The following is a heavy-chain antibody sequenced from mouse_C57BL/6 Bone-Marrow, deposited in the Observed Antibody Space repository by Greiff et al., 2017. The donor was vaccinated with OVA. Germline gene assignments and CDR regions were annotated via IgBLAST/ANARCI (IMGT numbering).Heavy chain of an antibody. J-gene: IGHJ4*01. CDR1: GFTFSDYY. CDR2: ISNGGGST. CDR3: ARHLGKGYAMDY. Sequence: EVKVVESGGGLVQPGGSLKLSCAASGFTFSDYYMYWVRQTPEKRLEWVAYISNGGGSTYYPDTVKGRFTISRDNAKNTLYLQMSRLKSEDTAMYYCARHLGKGYAMDYWGQGTSVTVSS. V-gene: IGHV5-12*01. D-gene: IGHD3-3*01.